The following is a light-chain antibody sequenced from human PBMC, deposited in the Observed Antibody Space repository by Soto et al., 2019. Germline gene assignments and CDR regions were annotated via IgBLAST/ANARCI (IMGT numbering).Light chain of an antibody. CDR1: XSVTXF. CDR3: QQRTNWPLT. Sequence: EIVLTQSPVTLSLSPGXXXXLXXXAXXSVTXFLAWYQQKPGQAPRLLIYDASKRATGIPARFSGSGSGTDFTLTISSLEPEDFAVYYCQQRTNWPLTFGGGTKVEIK. CDR2: DAS. V-gene: IGKV3-11*01. J-gene: IGKJ4*01.